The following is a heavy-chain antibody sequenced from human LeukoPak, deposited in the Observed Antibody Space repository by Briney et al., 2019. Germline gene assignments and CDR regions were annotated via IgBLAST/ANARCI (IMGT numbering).Heavy chain of an antibody. CDR2: ISSSSSYI. D-gene: IGHD1-1*01. Sequence: GGSLRLSCAASGFTFSSYSMNWVRQAPGKGLEWVSSISSSSSYIYYADSVKGRFTISRDDSKNTLYLQMTGLRVGDTAIYYCVRGNGNVGGRLDPWGQGAWVIVSS. V-gene: IGHV3-21*01. CDR3: VRGNGNVGGRLDP. CDR1: GFTFSSYS. J-gene: IGHJ5*02.